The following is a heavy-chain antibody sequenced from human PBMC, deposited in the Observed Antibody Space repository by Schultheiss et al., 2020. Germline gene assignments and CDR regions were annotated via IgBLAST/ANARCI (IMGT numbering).Heavy chain of an antibody. CDR1: GGSFSGYY. D-gene: IGHD6-13*01. J-gene: IGHJ3*02. Sequence: SETLSLTCAVYGGSFSGYYWSWIRQPPGKGLEWIGEINHSGSTNYNPSLKSRVTISVDTSKNQFSLKLSSVTAADTAVYYCARDRAAAGRRSDAFDIWGQGTMV. CDR3: ARDRAAAGRRSDAFDI. V-gene: IGHV4-34*01. CDR2: INHSGST.